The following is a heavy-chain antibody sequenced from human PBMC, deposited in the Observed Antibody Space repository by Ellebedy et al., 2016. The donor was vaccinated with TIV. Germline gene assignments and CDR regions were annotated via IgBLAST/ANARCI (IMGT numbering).Heavy chain of an antibody. CDR2: ISYDGSNK. D-gene: IGHD5-18*01. CDR1: GFTFSSYG. CDR3: AKEGYSYGHFDY. J-gene: IGHJ4*02. Sequence: GESLKISXAASGFTFSSYGMHWVRQAPGKGLEWVAVISYDGSNKYYADSVKGRFTISRDNSKNTLYLQMNSLRAEDTAVYYCAKEGYSYGHFDYWGQGTLVTVSS. V-gene: IGHV3-30*18.